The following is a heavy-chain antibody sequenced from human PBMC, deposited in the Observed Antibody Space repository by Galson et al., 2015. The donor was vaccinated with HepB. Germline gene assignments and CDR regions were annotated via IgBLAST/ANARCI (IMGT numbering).Heavy chain of an antibody. CDR1: GGTFSSYA. J-gene: IGHJ6*02. CDR2: IIPIFGTA. V-gene: IGHV1-69*13. D-gene: IGHD1-14*01. CDR3: ARGPVPPPLHDQDYYYGMDV. Sequence: SVKVSCKASGGTFSSYAISWVRQAPGQGLEWMGGIIPIFGTANYAQKFQGRVTITADESTSTAYMELSSLRSEDTAVYYCARGPVPPPLHDQDYYYGMDVWGQGTTVTVSS.